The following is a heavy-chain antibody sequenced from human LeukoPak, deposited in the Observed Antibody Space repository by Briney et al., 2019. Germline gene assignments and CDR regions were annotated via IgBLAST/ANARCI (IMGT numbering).Heavy chain of an antibody. Sequence: GSLRLSCAASGFTFSSYSMSWIRQPPGKGLEWIGEINHSGSTNYNPSLKSRVTISVDTSKNQFSLKLSSVTAADTAVYYCARGSSGWYRDAFDIWGQGTMVTVSS. CDR1: GFTFSSYS. CDR3: ARGSSGWYRDAFDI. D-gene: IGHD6-19*01. CDR2: INHSGST. V-gene: IGHV4-34*01. J-gene: IGHJ3*02.